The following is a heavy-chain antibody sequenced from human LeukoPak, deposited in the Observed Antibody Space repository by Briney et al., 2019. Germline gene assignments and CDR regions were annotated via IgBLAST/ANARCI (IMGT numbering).Heavy chain of an antibody. Sequence: GGSLRLSCAASGFTFSTYSMNWVRQAPGKGLEWVSSISSSSSYIYYADSVKGRFTISRDNAKNSLYLQMNSLRAEDTALYYCARDCRPTSLPGYDYYYYGMDVWGQGTTVTVSS. V-gene: IGHV3-21*01. CDR2: ISSSSSYI. J-gene: IGHJ6*02. CDR1: GFTFSTYS. D-gene: IGHD3-9*01. CDR3: ARDCRPTSLPGYDYYYYGMDV.